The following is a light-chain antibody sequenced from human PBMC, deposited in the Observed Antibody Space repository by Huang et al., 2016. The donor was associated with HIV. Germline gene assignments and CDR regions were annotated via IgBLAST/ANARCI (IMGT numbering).Light chain of an antibody. CDR3: QQTDTGVT. J-gene: IGKJ1*01. V-gene: IGKV1-39*01. Sequence: DIQMTQSPSSLSASVGDRVTITCRASQSSNTYLNWFQQKPGKAPKVLISAASTLQRGVPSRFSSGGSGTHFTLTITSLQPEDFATYYCQQTDTGVTFGQGTKVEIK. CDR2: AAS. CDR1: QSSNTY.